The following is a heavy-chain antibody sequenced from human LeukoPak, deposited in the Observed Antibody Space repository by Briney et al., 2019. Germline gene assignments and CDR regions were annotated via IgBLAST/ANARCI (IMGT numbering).Heavy chain of an antibody. J-gene: IGHJ4*02. D-gene: IGHD6-19*01. CDR3: VKDGGSSGWYAFDY. Sequence: PGGSLRLSCSASGFTFSSYALYWVRQAPGEGLEYVSAISSNGGSTYYADSVKGRFTISRDNSKNTLYLQMSSLRAEDTAVYYCVKDGGSSGWYAFDYWGQGTLVTVSS. CDR2: ISSNGGST. V-gene: IGHV3-64D*06. CDR1: GFTFSSYA.